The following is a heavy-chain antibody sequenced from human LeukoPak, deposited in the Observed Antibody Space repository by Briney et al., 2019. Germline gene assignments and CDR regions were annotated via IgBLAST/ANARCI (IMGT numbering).Heavy chain of an antibody. CDR1: GGSFSGYY. J-gene: IGHJ2*01. V-gene: IGHV4-34*01. D-gene: IGHD6-13*01. CDR3: ARVYYSNSYDYWYFDL. CDR2: INHSGST. Sequence: SETLSLTCAVYGGSFSGYYWSWIRQPPGKGLEWIGEINHSGSTYYNPSLKSRVTISVDTSKNQFSLKLSPVTAADTAVYYCARVYYSNSYDYWYFDLWGRGTLVTVSS.